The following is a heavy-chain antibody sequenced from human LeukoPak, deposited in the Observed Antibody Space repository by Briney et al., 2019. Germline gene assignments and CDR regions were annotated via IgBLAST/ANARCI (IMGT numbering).Heavy chain of an antibody. D-gene: IGHD4/OR15-4a*01. CDR2: ITSTTDGGTT. V-gene: IGHV3-15*01. J-gene: IGHJ4*02. CDR1: GFPFSEAW. CDR3: TAYLTT. Sequence: GGSLRLSCAVSGFPFSEAWMGWVRQAPGKGLEWVGRITSTTDGGTTDHAAPVRGRFTISRDDSKTTLYLQMNSLKTEDTAVYYCTAYLTTRGQGTLVTVSS.